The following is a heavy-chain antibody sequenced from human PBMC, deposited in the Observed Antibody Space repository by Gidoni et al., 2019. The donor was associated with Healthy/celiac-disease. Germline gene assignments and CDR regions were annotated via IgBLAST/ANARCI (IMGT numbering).Heavy chain of an antibody. CDR2: IGGSGGST. D-gene: IGHD6-13*01. CDR1: GFNFSSYA. V-gene: IGHV3-23*01. J-gene: IGHJ4*02. CDR3: AKRAWYSSSWYYFDY. Sequence: EVQLLEAGGGLVQPGGSLRLSCAASGFNFSSYAMGWVRQAPGKGLGWVSAIGGSGGSTYSADSVKGRFTFSRDNSKNTLYLQMNSLRAEDTAVYYCAKRAWYSSSWYYFDYWGQGTLVTVSS.